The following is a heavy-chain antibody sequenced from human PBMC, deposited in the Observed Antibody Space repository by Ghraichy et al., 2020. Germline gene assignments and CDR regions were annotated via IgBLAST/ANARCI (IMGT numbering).Heavy chain of an antibody. CDR2: IYYSGST. D-gene: IGHD4-17*01. J-gene: IGHJ6*02. CDR1: GGSISSYY. CDR3: SRVGPTVTTTYFYGLDV. V-gene: IGHV4-59*01. Sequence: SETLSLTCTVSGGSISSYYWSWIRQPPGKGLEWIGYIYYSGSTNYNPSLTSRVPISVDTSKNQFSLTLSSVTAAGTAGYYCSRVGPTVTTTYFYGLDVWGQGTTVTVS.